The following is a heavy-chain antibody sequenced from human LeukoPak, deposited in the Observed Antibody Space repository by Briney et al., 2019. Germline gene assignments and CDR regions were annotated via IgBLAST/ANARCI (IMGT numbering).Heavy chain of an antibody. CDR2: INTDGTVT. Sequence: SGGPLRLSCAASGFTFSKYWMLWVRQAPGKGRESVSRINTDGTVTTYADPVKGRFTVSRDNADNTMFPQINSVRDEDTAVYYCATKQWLAPPPDSWGQGTPVTVSS. J-gene: IGHJ4*02. V-gene: IGHV3-74*01. CDR1: GFTFSKYW. D-gene: IGHD6-19*01. CDR3: ATKQWLAPPPDS.